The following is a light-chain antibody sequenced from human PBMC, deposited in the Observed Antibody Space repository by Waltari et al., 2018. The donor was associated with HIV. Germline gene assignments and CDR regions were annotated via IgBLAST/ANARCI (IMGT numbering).Light chain of an antibody. CDR2: VDKDGTR. Sequence: QPVLTQSPSASASLGASVKLTCTLSTRHNTYAIAWPQLHPGKGVRFVMTVDKDGTRKRADGIPDRFSGSSSGAERYLVSSSLQSEDEADYYCQTWDIDIVLFGGGTKLSGL. V-gene: IGLV4-69*01. CDR3: QTWDIDIVL. J-gene: IGLJ2*01. CDR1: TRHNTYA.